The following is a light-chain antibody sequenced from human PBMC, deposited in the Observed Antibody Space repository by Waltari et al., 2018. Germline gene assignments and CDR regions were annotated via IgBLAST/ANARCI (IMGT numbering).Light chain of an antibody. CDR2: GAS. Sequence: EIVLTQSPRTLPLSPGERATLSCRARQSVSRTLAWYQQKPGQAPRLLIYGASTRATGIPERFSGGGSGTDFSLTISRLEPEDFAVYYCQHYVSLPATFGQGTKVEIK. V-gene: IGKV3-20*01. CDR3: QHYVSLPAT. J-gene: IGKJ1*01. CDR1: QSVSRT.